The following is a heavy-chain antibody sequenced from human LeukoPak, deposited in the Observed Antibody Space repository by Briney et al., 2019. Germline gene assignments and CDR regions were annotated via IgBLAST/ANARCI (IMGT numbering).Heavy chain of an antibody. CDR1: GFTFSSYA. CDR3: ARDWGYCSSTSCPSPRYGMDV. V-gene: IGHV3-30-3*01. D-gene: IGHD2-2*01. Sequence: GGSLRLSCAASGFTFSSYAMHWVCQAPGKGLEWVAVISYDGSNKYYADSVKGRFTISRDNSKNTLYLQMNSLRAEDTAVYYCARDWGYCSSTSCPSPRYGMDVWGQGTTVTVSS. J-gene: IGHJ6*02. CDR2: ISYDGSNK.